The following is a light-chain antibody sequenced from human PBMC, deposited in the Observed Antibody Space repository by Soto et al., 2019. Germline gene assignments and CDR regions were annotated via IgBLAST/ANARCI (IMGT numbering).Light chain of an antibody. Sequence: DIQMTQSPSSLSASVGDRVTITCRATQGIRDHLAWYQQKPGKVPELLIYAASTLQTGVPSRFSGSGSGTDFTLTISGLQTEDVATYYCQKYDSAPLTFGGGPKVDI. V-gene: IGKV1-27*01. J-gene: IGKJ4*01. CDR2: AAS. CDR1: QGIRDH. CDR3: QKYDSAPLT.